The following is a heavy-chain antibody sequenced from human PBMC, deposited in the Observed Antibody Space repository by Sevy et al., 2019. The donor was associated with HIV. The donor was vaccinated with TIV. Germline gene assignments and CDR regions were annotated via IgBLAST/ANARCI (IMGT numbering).Heavy chain of an antibody. D-gene: IGHD2-8*01. CDR1: GYTFTGYY. V-gene: IGHV1-2*02. CDR2: INPNSGGT. Sequence: ASVKVSCKASGYTFTGYYMHWVRQAPGQGLEWMGWINPNSGGTNYAQKFQGRVTMTRDTSISTAYMELCRLRSDDTAVYYCARDAYCTNGVCYSITFDYWGQGTLVTVSS. CDR3: ARDAYCTNGVCYSITFDY. J-gene: IGHJ4*02.